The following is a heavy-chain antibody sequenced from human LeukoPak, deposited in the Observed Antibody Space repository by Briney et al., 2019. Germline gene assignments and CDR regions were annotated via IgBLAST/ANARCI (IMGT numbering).Heavy chain of an antibody. CDR1: GFTFSSYA. V-gene: IGHV3-23*01. J-gene: IGHJ3*02. CDR3: AKTPLYCGGDCYPDAFDT. Sequence: GSLRLSCAASGFTFSSYAMSWVRQAPGKGLEWVSAISGSGGSTYYADSVKGRFTISRDNSKNTLYLQMNSLRAEDTAVYYCAKTPLYCGGDCYPDAFDTWGQGTMVTVSS. CDR2: ISGSGGST. D-gene: IGHD2-21*02.